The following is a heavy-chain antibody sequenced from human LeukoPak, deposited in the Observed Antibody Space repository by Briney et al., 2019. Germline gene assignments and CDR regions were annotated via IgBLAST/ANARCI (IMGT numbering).Heavy chain of an antibody. J-gene: IGHJ4*02. V-gene: IGHV3-30-3*01. CDR3: ARDRDSSGWYEGFDY. CDR1: GFTFSSSA. CDR2: ISYDGSNK. D-gene: IGHD6-19*01. Sequence: GGSLRLSCAASGFTFSSSAMHWVRQAPDKGLEWGAVISYDGSNKYYADSVKGRFTISRDNSKNTLYLQMNSLRADDTAVYYCARDRDSSGWYEGFDYWGQGTLVTVSS.